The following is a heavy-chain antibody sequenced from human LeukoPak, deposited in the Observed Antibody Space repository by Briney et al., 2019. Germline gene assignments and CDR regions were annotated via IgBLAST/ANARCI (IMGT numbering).Heavy chain of an antibody. CDR2: IIDDAKNT. V-gene: IGHV3-23*01. CDR3: AKRVPYGSSAVYFDS. CDR1: GFTFGTYG. J-gene: IGHJ4*02. Sequence: GGSLRLSCAASGFTFGTYGMNWVRQAPGKGLEWVSAIIDDAKNTFYADSVKGRFTISRDNSKNTLYLQMSSLTVEDTAIYYCAKRVPYGSSAVYFDSWGQGTLVTVSS. D-gene: IGHD6-6*01.